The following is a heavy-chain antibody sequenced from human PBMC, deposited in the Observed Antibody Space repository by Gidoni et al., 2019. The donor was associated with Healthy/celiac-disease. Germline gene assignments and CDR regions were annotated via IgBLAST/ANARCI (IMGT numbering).Heavy chain of an antibody. CDR3: ARDRFTMVRGVITQSPYNWFDP. J-gene: IGHJ5*02. V-gene: IGHV1-2*02. CDR1: GYTFTGYY. D-gene: IGHD3-10*01. Sequence: QVQLVQSGAEVKKPGASVKVSCKASGYTFTGYYMHWVQQAPGQGLEWMGWINPNSGGTNDAQKFQGRVTMTRGTSISTAYMELSRLRSDDTAVYYCARDRFTMVRGVITQSPYNWFDPWGQGTLVTVSS. CDR2: INPNSGGT.